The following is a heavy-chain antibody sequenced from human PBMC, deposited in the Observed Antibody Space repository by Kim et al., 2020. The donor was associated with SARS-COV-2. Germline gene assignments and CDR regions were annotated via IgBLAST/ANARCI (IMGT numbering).Heavy chain of an antibody. V-gene: IGHV3-73*01. J-gene: IGHJ3*01. CDR2: IKSRVYSYAT. D-gene: IGHD1-1*01. Sequence: GGSLRLSCATSGFTFSDSPIQWVRQASGKGLEWVGGIKSRVYSYATSYAAWVLGSFTISRDGSESRAFLQMNSLKTADTDVYYCTRIPGTTLGFWDAFDVWGEGAMGTLSS. CDR1: GFTFSDSP. CDR3: TRIPGTTLGFWDAFDV.